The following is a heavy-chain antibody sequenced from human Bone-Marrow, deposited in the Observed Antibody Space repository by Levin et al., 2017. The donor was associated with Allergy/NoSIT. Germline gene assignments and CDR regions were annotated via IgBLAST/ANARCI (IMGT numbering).Heavy chain of an antibody. CDR1: GGSISSGDYY. CDR2: IHDSGST. D-gene: IGHD6-13*01. V-gene: IGHV4-31*03. Sequence: LRLSCTVSGGSISSGDYYWSWIRQRPGKGLEWIGYIHDSGSTHYNPSLKSRLTLSVDTSKNQFSLNLNSVTAADTAVYYGARGIATAGTWYNWFDPWGQGTLVTVSS. J-gene: IGHJ5*02. CDR3: ARGIATAGTWYNWFDP.